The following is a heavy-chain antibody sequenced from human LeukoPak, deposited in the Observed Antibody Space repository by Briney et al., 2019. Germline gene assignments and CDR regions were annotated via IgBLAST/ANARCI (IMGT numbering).Heavy chain of an antibody. CDR3: ASFIAVAGTEFDY. Sequence: ASVKVSCKASGYTFTNYYMHWVRQAPGQGLEWLGIINPSGGSTSYAQKLQGRLTMTRDTSTSTVYMELSSLRSEDTAVYYCASFIAVAGTEFDYWGQGTLVTVSS. J-gene: IGHJ4*02. CDR1: GYTFTNYY. CDR2: INPSGGST. V-gene: IGHV1-46*01. D-gene: IGHD6-13*01.